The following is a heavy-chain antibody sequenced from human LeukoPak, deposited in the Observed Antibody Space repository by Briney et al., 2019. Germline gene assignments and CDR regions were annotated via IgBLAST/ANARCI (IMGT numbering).Heavy chain of an antibody. D-gene: IGHD5-18*01. CDR2: ISGSGGST. CDR3: AKGRGYSYGYYFDY. Sequence: PGGSLRLSCAASGFTFSSYAMSWVRQAPGKGLEWVSAISGSGGSTYYADSVKGRFTISRDNSKDTLYLQMNSLRAEDTAVYYCAKGRGYSYGYYFDYWGQGTLVTVSS. V-gene: IGHV3-23*01. J-gene: IGHJ4*02. CDR1: GFTFSSYA.